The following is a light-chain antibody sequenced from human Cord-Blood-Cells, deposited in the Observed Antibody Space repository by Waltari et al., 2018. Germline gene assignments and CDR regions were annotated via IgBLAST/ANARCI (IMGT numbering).Light chain of an antibody. CDR2: KAS. Sequence: DIQMTQSPSTLSASVGDRVTITCRARPSISSWLAWYQQKPGKAPKLLIYKASSLESGVPSRFSGSGSGTEFTLTISSLQPDDFATYYCQQYNSYLITFGQGTRLEIK. CDR3: QQYNSYLIT. V-gene: IGKV1-5*03. CDR1: PSISSW. J-gene: IGKJ5*01.